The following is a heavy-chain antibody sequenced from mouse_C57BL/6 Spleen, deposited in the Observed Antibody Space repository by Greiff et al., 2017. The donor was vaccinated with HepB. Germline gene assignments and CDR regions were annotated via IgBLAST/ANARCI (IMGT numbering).Heavy chain of an antibody. Sequence: EVKLQESGGGLVQPGGSMKLSCVASGFTFSNYWMNWVRQSPEKGLEWVAQIRLKSDNYATHYAESVKGRFTISRDDSKSSVYLQMNNLRAEDTGIYYCTQMYYYGSSSAWFAYGGQGTLVTVSA. CDR3: TQMYYYGSSSAWFAY. CDR1: GFTFSNYW. J-gene: IGHJ3*01. V-gene: IGHV6-3*01. D-gene: IGHD1-1*01. CDR2: IRLKSDNYAT.